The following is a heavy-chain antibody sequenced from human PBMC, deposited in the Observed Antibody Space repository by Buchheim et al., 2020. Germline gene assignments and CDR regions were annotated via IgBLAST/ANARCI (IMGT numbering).Heavy chain of an antibody. V-gene: IGHV1-2*02. CDR2: INPNSGGT. CDR1: GYTFTGYY. CDR3: ARDRSSTMVRGVICYYGMDV. Sequence: QVQLVQSGAEVKKPGASVKVSRKASGYTFTGYYMHWVRQAPGQGLEWMGWINPNSGGTNYAQKFQGRVTMTMSTATSTAYMEMSRLRSDDTAVYYCARDRSSTMVRGVICYYGMDVWGLGTT. J-gene: IGHJ6*02. D-gene: IGHD3-10*01.